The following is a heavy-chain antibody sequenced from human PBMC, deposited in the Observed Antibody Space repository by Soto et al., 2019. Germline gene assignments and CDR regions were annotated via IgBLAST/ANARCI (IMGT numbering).Heavy chain of an antibody. CDR3: ARPHYDSNTFYYFFDY. Sequence: QVQLQQWGAGLLKPSETLSLTCAVYGGSFSGYFWSWIRQPPGKGLEWLGEIFHGGSTNYSPSLKSRVTISVDTSKNQFSLELSSVTAADTAVYYCARPHYDSNTFYYFFDYWGQGTLVTVSS. J-gene: IGHJ4*02. CDR2: IFHGGST. D-gene: IGHD3-22*01. V-gene: IGHV4-34*12. CDR1: GGSFSGYF.